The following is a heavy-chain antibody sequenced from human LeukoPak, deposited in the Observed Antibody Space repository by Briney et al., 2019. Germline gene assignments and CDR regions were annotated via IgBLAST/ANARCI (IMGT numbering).Heavy chain of an antibody. CDR2: ISISGSKT. V-gene: IGHV3-23*01. Sequence: GGSLRLSCAASEFDFSSHAMTWVRQAPGKGLEWVSAISISGSKTYYADSVKGRFTISRDNSKNTLYLQMNSLRAEDTAVYYCAKDLDRSSFLCYYYYGMDVWGQGTTVTVSS. CDR1: EFDFSSHA. D-gene: IGHD6-13*01. CDR3: AKDLDRSSFLCYYYYGMDV. J-gene: IGHJ6*02.